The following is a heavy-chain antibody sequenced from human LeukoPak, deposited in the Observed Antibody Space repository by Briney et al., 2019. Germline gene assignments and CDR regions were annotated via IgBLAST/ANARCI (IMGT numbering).Heavy chain of an antibody. CDR3: ARLLGVTTYDY. D-gene: IGHD4-11*01. CDR2: ISSSSSTI. J-gene: IGHJ4*01. Sequence: GGSLRLSCAASGFTFSSYSMNWVRQAPGKGLEWVSYISSSSSTIYYADSVKGRFTISRDNAKNSLYLQMNSLRAEDTAVYYCARLLGVTTYDYWGQEPWSPSPQ. V-gene: IGHV3-48*01. CDR1: GFTFSSYS.